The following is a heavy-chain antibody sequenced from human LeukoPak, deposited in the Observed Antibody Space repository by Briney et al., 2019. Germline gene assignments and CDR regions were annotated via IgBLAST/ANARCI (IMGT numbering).Heavy chain of an antibody. CDR2: ISGSGGST. V-gene: IGHV3-53*01. Sequence: GGSLRLSCAASGFTVSGNYMSWVRQASGKGLEWVSVISGSGGSTNYADSVNGRFTISRDNSKNTLFLQIDSLRAEDTALYYCARAVGRYASTETAMDGLDYWGQGTLVTVSS. CDR1: GFTVSGNY. CDR3: ARAVGRYASTETAMDGLDY. D-gene: IGHD5-18*01. J-gene: IGHJ4*02.